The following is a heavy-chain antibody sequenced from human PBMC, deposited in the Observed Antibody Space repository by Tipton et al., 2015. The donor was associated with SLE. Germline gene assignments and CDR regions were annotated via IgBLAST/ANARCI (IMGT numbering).Heavy chain of an antibody. CDR3: ARGDLYWYFDL. V-gene: IGHV4-34*01. CDR1: GGSFSGYY. CDR2: INHSGST. J-gene: IGHJ2*01. Sequence: TLSLTCAVYGGSFSGYYWSWIRQPPGKGLEWIGEINHSGSTNYNPSLKSRVTISVDTSKNQFSLKLSSATAADTAVYYCARGDLYWYFDLWGRGTLVTVSS.